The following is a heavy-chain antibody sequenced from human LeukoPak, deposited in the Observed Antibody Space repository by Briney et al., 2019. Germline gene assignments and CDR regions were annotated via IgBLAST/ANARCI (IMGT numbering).Heavy chain of an antibody. J-gene: IGHJ4*02. CDR3: ARDPGIIVGATQ. CDR2: ISSSSSYM. CDR1: GFSFSIYS. V-gene: IGHV3-21*01. Sequence: GGSLRLSCAASGFSFSIYSMNWVRQAPGKGLEWVSSISSSSSYMYYADSVKGRFTISRDNAKTSLYLQMNSLRAEDTAVYYCARDPGIIVGATQWGQGTLVTVSS. D-gene: IGHD1-26*01.